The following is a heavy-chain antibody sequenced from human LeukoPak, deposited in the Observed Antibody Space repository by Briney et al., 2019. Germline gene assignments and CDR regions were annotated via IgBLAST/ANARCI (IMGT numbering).Heavy chain of an antibody. J-gene: IGHJ5*02. CDR2: IHHSGST. D-gene: IGHD2-2*01. Sequence: SETLSLTCAVSGGSVSRSNWWNWVRQPPGKGLEWIGEIHHSGSTNYNPSLRSRVTMSVDKSKNQFSLKLSSVTAADTAVYYCARTEAFCSDTSCSNWFDPWGQGTLVTVSS. CDR3: ARTEAFCSDTSCSNWFDP. CDR1: GGSVSRSNW. V-gene: IGHV4-4*02.